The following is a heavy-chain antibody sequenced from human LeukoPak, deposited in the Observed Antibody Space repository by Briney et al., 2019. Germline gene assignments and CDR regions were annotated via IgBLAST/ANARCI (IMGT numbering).Heavy chain of an antibody. CDR3: AKGGGITLVRGVTVDY. V-gene: IGHV3-23*01. CDR1: GFGFSSYA. J-gene: IGHJ4*02. Sequence: QTGGSLRLSCAASGFGFSSYAMSWVRQAPGKGLEWVSSISGSGASTYYADSVKGRFTISRDNSKNTLYLQMNSLRAEDTAVYSCAKGGGITLVRGVTVDYWGQGTLVTVSS. D-gene: IGHD3-10*01. CDR2: ISGSGAST.